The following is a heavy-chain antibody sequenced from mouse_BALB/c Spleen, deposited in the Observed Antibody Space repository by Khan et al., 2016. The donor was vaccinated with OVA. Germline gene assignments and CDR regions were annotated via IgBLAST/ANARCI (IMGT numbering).Heavy chain of an antibody. CDR1: GFSFSRYN. Sequence: QVQLKESGPGLVAPSQSLSITCTVSGFSFSRYNIHWVRQPPGKGLEWLGMIWGGGGTDYNSTLKSRLSISKDNSKNQVFLKMNSLQTDDTAMYFYARAYYRYDDYYAMDYWGQGTSVTVSS. J-gene: IGHJ4*01. V-gene: IGHV2-6-4*01. D-gene: IGHD2-14*01. CDR2: IWGGGGT. CDR3: ARAYYRYDDYYAMDY.